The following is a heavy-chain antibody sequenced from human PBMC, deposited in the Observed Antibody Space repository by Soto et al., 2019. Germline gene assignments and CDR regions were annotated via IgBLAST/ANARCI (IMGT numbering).Heavy chain of an antibody. CDR1: GFAFSNFH. Sequence: EMQVLESGGGLVQPGGSLRLSCAASGFAFSNFHMNWVRQAPGMGLQWVSTIGGAGNDIHYADSVKGRFTVSRDNSKNTLLLQMDGLRDDDTAIYYCAKRYSSAWEAGMDVWGRGTTVTVSS. CDR2: IGGAGNDI. D-gene: IGHD6-19*01. V-gene: IGHV3-23*01. J-gene: IGHJ6*02. CDR3: AKRYSSAWEAGMDV.